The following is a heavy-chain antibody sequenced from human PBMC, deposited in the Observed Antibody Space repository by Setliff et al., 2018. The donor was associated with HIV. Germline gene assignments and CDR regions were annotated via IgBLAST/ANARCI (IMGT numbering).Heavy chain of an antibody. CDR3: ARDSSRGYLDWLSLKYYYSYYIDV. CDR1: GFTFSSYA. V-gene: IGHV3-20*04. CDR2: INWNGGST. J-gene: IGHJ6*03. D-gene: IGHD3-9*01. Sequence: GGSLRLSCAASGFTFSSYAMSWVRQAPGKGLEWVSGINWNGGSTGYADSVKGRFTISRDNAKNSLYLQMSSLRAEDTAVYYCARDSSRGYLDWLSLKYYYSYYIDVWGKGTTVTVSS.